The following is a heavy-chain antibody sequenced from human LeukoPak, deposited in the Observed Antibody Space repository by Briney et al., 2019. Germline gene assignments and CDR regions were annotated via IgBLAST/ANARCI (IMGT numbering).Heavy chain of an antibody. V-gene: IGHV4-61*01. Sequence: PSETLSLTCTVSGGSISSGSYYWSWIRQPPGKGLEWIGYIYYSGSTNYNPSLKSRVTISVDTSKNQFSLKLSSVTAADTAVYYCARHRGGYYPYEYYFDYWGQGTLVTVSS. CDR1: GGSISSGSYY. D-gene: IGHD3-22*01. CDR3: ARHRGGYYPYEYYFDY. CDR2: IYYSGST. J-gene: IGHJ4*02.